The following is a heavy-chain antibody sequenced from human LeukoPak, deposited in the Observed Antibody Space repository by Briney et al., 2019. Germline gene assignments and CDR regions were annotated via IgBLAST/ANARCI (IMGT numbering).Heavy chain of an antibody. D-gene: IGHD6-13*01. CDR1: GFTFDDYA. J-gene: IGHJ6*02. Sequence: GRSLRLSCAASGFTFDDYAMHWVRQAPGKGLEWVANIRHDGSDKKYVDSVKGRFTISRDNAENLLFLQMNSLRAEDTAVYYCARRITIAAAGWGYGMDVWGQGTTVTVSS. CDR3: ARRITIAAAGWGYGMDV. CDR2: IRHDGSDK. V-gene: IGHV3-7*03.